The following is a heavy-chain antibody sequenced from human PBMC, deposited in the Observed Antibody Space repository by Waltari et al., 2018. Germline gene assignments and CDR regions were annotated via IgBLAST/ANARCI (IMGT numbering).Heavy chain of an antibody. CDR1: GGSIRSSSYY. CDR3: ASPPGYSSSWWNWFDP. Sequence: QLQLQESGPGLVKPAEPLSLTCTVSGGSIRSSSYYWGWIRPPHGKGREWIGSIYYSGSTYYNPSIKSRVTISGDTSKNQFSLKLSSVTAADTAVYYCASPPGYSSSWWNWFDPWGQGTLVTVSS. V-gene: IGHV4-39*01. D-gene: IGHD6-13*01. CDR2: IYYSGST. J-gene: IGHJ5*02.